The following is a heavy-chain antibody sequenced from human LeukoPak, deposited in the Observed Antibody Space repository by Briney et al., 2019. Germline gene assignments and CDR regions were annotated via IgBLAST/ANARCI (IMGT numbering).Heavy chain of an antibody. J-gene: IGHJ6*03. CDR1: GGSISSGTYY. V-gene: IGHV4-61*02. Sequence: SETLSLTCTVSGGSISSGTYYWSWIRQPAGKGLEWIGRIYTSGSTNYNPSLKSRVTMSVDTSKNQFSLKLSSVTAADTAVYYCARDGSGSHYYYYYYMDVWGKGTTVTISS. CDR2: IYTSGST. CDR3: ARDGSGSHYYYYYYMDV. D-gene: IGHD3-10*01.